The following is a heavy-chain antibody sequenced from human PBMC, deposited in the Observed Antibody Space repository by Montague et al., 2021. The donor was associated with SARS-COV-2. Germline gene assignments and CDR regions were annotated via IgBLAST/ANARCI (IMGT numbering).Heavy chain of an antibody. CDR1: GFSLSTSGMC. J-gene: IGHJ6*02. V-gene: IGHV2-70*11. CDR3: ARGPSDTYHYNGMDV. CDR2: IDWDGDK. Sequence: VKPTQTLTLTCTFSGFSLSTSGMCMTWIRQPPGKALEWLARIDWDGDKYYNTSLKGRLTISKDTSKNLVVLTMTNMDPVDTATYYCARGPSDTYHYNGMDVWGRGTTVTVSS.